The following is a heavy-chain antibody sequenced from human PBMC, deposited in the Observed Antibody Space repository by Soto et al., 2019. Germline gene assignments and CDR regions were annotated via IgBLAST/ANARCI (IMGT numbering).Heavy chain of an antibody. CDR2: IYYSGST. Sequence: PSETLSLTCTVSGGSISSGDYYWSWIRQPPGKGLEWIGYIYYSGSTYYNPSLKSRVTISVDTSKNQFSLKLSSVTAADTAVYYCARDPRYFDWFPGFDPWGQGTLVTVSS. D-gene: IGHD3-9*01. J-gene: IGHJ5*02. V-gene: IGHV4-30-4*01. CDR3: ARDPRYFDWFPGFDP. CDR1: GGSISSGDYY.